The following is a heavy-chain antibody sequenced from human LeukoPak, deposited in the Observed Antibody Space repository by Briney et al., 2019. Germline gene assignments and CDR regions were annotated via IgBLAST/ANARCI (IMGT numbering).Heavy chain of an antibody. J-gene: IGHJ4*02. V-gene: IGHV3-21*01. CDR2: ISSSSSYI. CDR3: ARLARGHCSSTSCYFPFDY. D-gene: IGHD2-2*01. CDR1: GFTFSSYS. Sequence: GGSLRLSCAASGFTFSSYSTNWVRQAPGKGLEWVSSISSSSSYIYYADSVKGRFTISRDNAKNSLYLQMNSLRAEDTAVYYCARLARGHCSSTSCYFPFDYWGQGTLVTVSS.